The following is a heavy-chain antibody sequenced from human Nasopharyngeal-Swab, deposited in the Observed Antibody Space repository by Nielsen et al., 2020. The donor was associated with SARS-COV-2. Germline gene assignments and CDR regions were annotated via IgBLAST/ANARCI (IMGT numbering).Heavy chain of an antibody. Sequence: SETLSLTCTVSGGSISSDDYYWSWIRQHPVEGLEWIGYMYSNGITNYNPSLKSRIIMSVDTSKNQFSLHLTSVTAADTAVYFCTFYGRFWGQGTLVTVSS. J-gene: IGHJ4*02. CDR2: MYSNGIT. CDR1: GGSISSDDYY. CDR3: TFYGRF. D-gene: IGHD2/OR15-2a*01. V-gene: IGHV4-31*03.